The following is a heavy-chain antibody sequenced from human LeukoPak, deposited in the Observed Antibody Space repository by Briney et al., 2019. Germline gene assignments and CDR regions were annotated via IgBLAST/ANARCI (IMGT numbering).Heavy chain of an antibody. J-gene: IGHJ4*02. CDR1: GFTVSSNY. V-gene: IGHV3-53*05. D-gene: IGHD3-10*01. CDR3: ARGTHYYASGSYYTPFIDY. Sequence: GGSLRLSCAASGFTVSSNYMSWVRQAPGKGLEWVSVIYSGGSTYYADSVKGRVTISRDNSKNTLYLQMNSLRAEDTAVYYCARGTHYYASGSYYTPFIDYWGQGTLVTVSS. CDR2: IYSGGST.